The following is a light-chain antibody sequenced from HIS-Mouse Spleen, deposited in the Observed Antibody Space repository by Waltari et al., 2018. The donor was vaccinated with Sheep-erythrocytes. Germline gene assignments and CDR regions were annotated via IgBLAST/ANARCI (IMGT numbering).Light chain of an antibody. Sequence: QSALTQPRSVSGSPGRSVTISVTGTTSDVGGYNFVPWYQQHPGKAPKLMIYDVSKRPSGVPDRFSGSKSGNTASLTISGLQAEDEADYYCCSYAGSYNHVFATGTKVTVL. CDR2: DVS. CDR3: CSYAGSYNHV. J-gene: IGLJ1*01. CDR1: TSDVGGYNF. V-gene: IGLV2-11*01.